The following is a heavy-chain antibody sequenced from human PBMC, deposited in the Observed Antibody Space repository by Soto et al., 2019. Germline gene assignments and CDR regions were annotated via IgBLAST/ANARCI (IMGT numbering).Heavy chain of an antibody. CDR1: GYSFTSYW. J-gene: IGHJ3*01. CDR3: ATDSVVAPRDALDV. V-gene: IGHV5-51*01. D-gene: IGHD2-15*01. Sequence: PGESLKISGQGSGYSFTSYWIGWLLQMPGKGLDCMGIIYPGDSDTRYSRSFQGQVTISADKSISTAYLQGISLKASDTAMYYCATDSVVAPRDALDVWRHGKMITV. CDR2: IYPGDSDT.